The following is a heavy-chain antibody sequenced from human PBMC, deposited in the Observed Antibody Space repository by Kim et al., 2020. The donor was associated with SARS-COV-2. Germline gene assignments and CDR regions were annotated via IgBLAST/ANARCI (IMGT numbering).Heavy chain of an antibody. J-gene: IGHJ4*02. CDR2: ISRSGRTI. V-gene: IGHV3-64D*09. CDR3: VKEVMPTSGTNYFDY. CDR1: GFTFSTYA. Sequence: GGSLRLSCSASGFTFSTYAMYWVRQAPGKGLEYVSSISRSGRTIDYADSMKGRSTISRDNSKNMLYLQVSSLRPEDTAVYYCVKEVMPTSGTNYFDYWGQGALVTVYS. D-gene: IGHD2-8*01.